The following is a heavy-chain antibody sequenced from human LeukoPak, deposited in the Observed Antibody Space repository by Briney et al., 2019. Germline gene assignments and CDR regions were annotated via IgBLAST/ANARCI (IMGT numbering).Heavy chain of an antibody. J-gene: IGHJ5*02. D-gene: IGHD1-1*01. CDR1: GYSIRSAYY. CDR3: ATTTGGPYNWFDP. CDR2: IYQSGST. V-gene: IGHV4-38-2*02. Sequence: PSETLSLTCTVSGYSIRSAYYWGWIRQPPGKGLEWIGTIYQSGSTSYNPSLKSRVTILVDTSKNQFSLKLSSVTAADTAMYYCATTTGGPYNWFDPWGQGTLVTVSS.